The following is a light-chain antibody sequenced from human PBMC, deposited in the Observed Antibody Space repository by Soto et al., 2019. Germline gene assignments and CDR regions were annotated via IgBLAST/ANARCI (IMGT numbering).Light chain of an antibody. V-gene: IGKV3-15*01. CDR3: RQYNNWPPIT. Sequence: IVMTQSPATLSVSPWDRATLTWRASQSVTSNLAWYQKKPGQAPRLLLYGASTRATGIPARFSGSGSGTEFTLTISSLQSADFSVYFCRQYNNWPPITFGQGTRLEIK. CDR1: QSVTSN. CDR2: GAS. J-gene: IGKJ5*01.